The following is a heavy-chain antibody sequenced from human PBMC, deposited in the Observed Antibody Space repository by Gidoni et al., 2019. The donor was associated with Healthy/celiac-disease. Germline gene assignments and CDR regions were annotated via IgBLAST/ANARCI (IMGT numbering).Heavy chain of an antibody. D-gene: IGHD1-26*01. CDR2: IYYSGST. J-gene: IGHJ4*02. CDR1: GDSISSSSYY. Sequence: QLQLQESGPALVKPSELLSLTCTVPGDSISSSSYYWGWIRQPPGKGLEWIGSIYYSGSTYYNPSLKSRVTISVDTSKNQFSLKLSSVTAADTAVYYCARLGKSYSGSYWFDYWGQGTLVTVSS. CDR3: ARLGKSYSGSYWFDY. V-gene: IGHV4-39*01.